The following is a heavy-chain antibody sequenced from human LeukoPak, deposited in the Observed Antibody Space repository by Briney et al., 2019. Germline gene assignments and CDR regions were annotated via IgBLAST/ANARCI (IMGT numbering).Heavy chain of an antibody. CDR1: GFSFSTYA. D-gene: IGHD3-22*01. Sequence: GGSLRLSCAASGFSFSTYAMTWVRRAPGKGLEWVSGISGSGGSPYYADSVKGRFTISRDTSKNTLYLQMNSRRAEDTAVYYCAKAVYDSSGSFDFWGQGTLVTVSS. J-gene: IGHJ4*02. CDR2: ISGSGGSP. V-gene: IGHV3-23*01. CDR3: AKAVYDSSGSFDF.